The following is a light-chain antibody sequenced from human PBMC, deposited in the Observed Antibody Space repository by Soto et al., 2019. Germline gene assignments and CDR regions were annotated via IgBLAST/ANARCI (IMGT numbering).Light chain of an antibody. J-gene: IGKJ4*02. CDR2: DAS. CDR3: QQRSSWTLT. Sequence: EIVLTQFPATLSLSPGERATLSCGASQSVSSYLDWYQQKPGQAPRLLIYDASNRATGIPARLSGSGYGTDFTLTISSLENEDFAVYLCQQRSSWTLTFGGGTKVDIK. CDR1: QSVSSY. V-gene: IGKV3-11*01.